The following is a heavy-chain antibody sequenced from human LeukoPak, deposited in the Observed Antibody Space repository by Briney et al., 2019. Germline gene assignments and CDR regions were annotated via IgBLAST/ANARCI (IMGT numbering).Heavy chain of an antibody. V-gene: IGHV1-24*01. CDR3: ATGKKQWLDRKWDF. CDR2: FDPEDGET. CDR1: GYTLTELS. D-gene: IGHD6-19*01. J-gene: IGHJ4*02. Sequence: GASVKVSCKVSGYTLTELSMHWVRQAPGKRLEWMGGFDPEDGETIYAQKFQGRVTMTEDTSTDTAYLELSSLRSEDTAVYYCATGKKQWLDRKWDFWGQGTLVTVSS.